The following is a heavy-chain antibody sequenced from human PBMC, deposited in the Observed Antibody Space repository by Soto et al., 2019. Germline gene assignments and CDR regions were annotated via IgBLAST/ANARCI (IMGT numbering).Heavy chain of an antibody. V-gene: IGHV4-31*03. CDR1: GGSITSGGYY. CDR2: IYYSGTT. D-gene: IGHD3-22*01. CDR3: ARADSSGYPFEH. Sequence: QVQLQESGPGLVQPSQTLSLSCTVSGGSITSGGYYWSWIRQHPGKGLEWIGYIYYSGTTYYNPFLMLRXXIXLXXAGNLCTLEVISVRAADTAVYYCARADSSGYPFEHWGQGTLVTVSS. J-gene: IGHJ4*02.